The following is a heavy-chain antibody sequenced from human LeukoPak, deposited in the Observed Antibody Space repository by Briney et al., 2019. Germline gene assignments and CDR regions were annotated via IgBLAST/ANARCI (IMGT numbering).Heavy chain of an antibody. CDR2: ISNSSTMI. CDR3: ARSPYSESYYGDALDI. CDR1: GFTFSIYE. J-gene: IGHJ3*02. V-gene: IGHV3-48*03. D-gene: IGHD1-26*01. Sequence: PGGSLRLSCVAFGFTFSIYEMNWVRQAPGKGLEWVSYISNSSTMIYYADSVKGRVTISRDNAKNSLYLQMNSLRAEDTAVYYCARSPYSESYYGDALDIWGHGTTVTVSS.